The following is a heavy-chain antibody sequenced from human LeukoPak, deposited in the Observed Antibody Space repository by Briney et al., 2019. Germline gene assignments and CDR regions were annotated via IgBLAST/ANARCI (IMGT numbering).Heavy chain of an antibody. V-gene: IGHV2-70*04. D-gene: IGHD2-15*01. J-gene: IGHJ3*02. Sequence: SGPTLVNPTQTPTLTCTFSGFSLSTSGMRVSWIRQPPGKALEWLARIDRDDDKFYSTSLKTRLTISKDTSKNQVVLTMTNMDPVDTATYYCARTLTTQGGFDIWGQGTMVTVSS. CDR3: ARTLTTQGGFDI. CDR2: IDRDDDK. CDR1: GFSLSTSGMR.